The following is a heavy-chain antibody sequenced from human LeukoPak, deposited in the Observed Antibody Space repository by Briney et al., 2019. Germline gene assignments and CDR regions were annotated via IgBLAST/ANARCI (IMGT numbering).Heavy chain of an antibody. CDR3: ARDEGGIMVRGVTYYYYYGMDV. V-gene: IGHV4-31*03. CDR1: GGSISSGGYY. Sequence: SQTLSLTCTVSGGSISSGGYYWSWIRQHPGKGLEWIGYIYYSGSTYYNPSLKSRVTISVDTSKNQFSLKLSSVTAADTAVYYCARDEGGIMVRGVTYYYYYGMDVWGQGTTVTVSS. J-gene: IGHJ6*02. D-gene: IGHD3-10*01. CDR2: IYYSGST.